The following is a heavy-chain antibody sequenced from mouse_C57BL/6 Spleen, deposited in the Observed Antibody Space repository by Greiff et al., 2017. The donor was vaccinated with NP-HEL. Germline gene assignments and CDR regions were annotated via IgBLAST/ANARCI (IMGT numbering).Heavy chain of an antibody. Sequence: VHLVESGPGLVQPSQSLSITCTVSGFSFTSYGVHWVRQSPGKGLEWLGVIWSGGSTDYNAAFISRLSISKDNSKSQVFFKMNSLQADDTAIYYCARNERGVTTRAWFAYWGQGTLVTVSA. CDR1: GFSFTSYG. D-gene: IGHD2-2*01. V-gene: IGHV2-2*01. J-gene: IGHJ3*01. CDR2: IWSGGST. CDR3: ARNERGVTTRAWFAY.